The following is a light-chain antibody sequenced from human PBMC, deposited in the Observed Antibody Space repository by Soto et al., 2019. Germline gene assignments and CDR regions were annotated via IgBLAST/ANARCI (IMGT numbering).Light chain of an antibody. Sequence: IVMTQSPDTLSVSPGEGATLSCRASQRISTNLAWYQQRPGQAPRLLIYDASTRATGIPARFSGSGSGTEFTLTSSSLQSEDSAVYYCQQSHNRPSCGPGTKVEIK. CDR1: QRISTN. V-gene: IGKV3D-15*01. CDR3: QQSHNRPS. CDR2: DAS. J-gene: IGKJ3*01.